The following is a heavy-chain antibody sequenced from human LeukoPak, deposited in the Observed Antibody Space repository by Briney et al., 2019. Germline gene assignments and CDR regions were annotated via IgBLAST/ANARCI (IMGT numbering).Heavy chain of an antibody. CDR3: ARGRGYNLVWLDV. D-gene: IGHD5-24*01. CDR2: IYYSGST. CDR1: GGSISSYY. V-gene: IGHV4-59*01. J-gene: IGHJ5*02. Sequence: SETLSLTCTVSGGSISSYYWSWIRQPPGKGLEWIGYIYYSGSTNYNPSLKSRVTISVDTSKNQFSLKLSSVTAADTAVYYCARGRGYNLVWLDVWGRESMLTVSS.